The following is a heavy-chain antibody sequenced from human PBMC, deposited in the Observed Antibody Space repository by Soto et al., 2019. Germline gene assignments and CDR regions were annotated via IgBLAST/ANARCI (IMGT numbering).Heavy chain of an antibody. J-gene: IGHJ6*02. CDR2: IIPIFGTA. Sequence: SVKVSCKASGGTFSSYAISWVRQAPGQGLEWMGGIIPIFGTANYAQKFQGRVTITADKSTSTAYMELSSLRSEDTAVYYCAGTTVTTTSRFSYYYYGMDVWGQGTTVTVSS. D-gene: IGHD4-4*01. CDR1: GGTFSSYA. V-gene: IGHV1-69*06. CDR3: AGTTVTTTSRFSYYYYGMDV.